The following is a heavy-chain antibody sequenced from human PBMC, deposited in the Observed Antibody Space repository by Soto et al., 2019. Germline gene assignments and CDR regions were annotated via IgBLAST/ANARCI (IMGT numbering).Heavy chain of an antibody. CDR3: ARDPLGLDAFDI. J-gene: IGHJ3*02. V-gene: IGHV3-74*01. CDR1: GFTFSSYW. Sequence: GSLRLSCAASGFTFSSYWMHWVRQAPGKGLVWVSRINSDGSSTSYADSVKGRFTISRDNAKNTLYLQMNSLRAEDTAVYYCARDPLGLDAFDIWGQGTMVTVSS. D-gene: IGHD1-26*01. CDR2: INSDGSST.